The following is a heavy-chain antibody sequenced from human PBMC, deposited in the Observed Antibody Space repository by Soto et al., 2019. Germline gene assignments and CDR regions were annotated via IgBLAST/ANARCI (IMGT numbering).Heavy chain of an antibody. V-gene: IGHV4-31*03. J-gene: IGHJ4*02. D-gene: IGHD3-16*01. CDR3: AGGGGDGVDY. CDR2: IYYSGST. CDR1: GGSINSVNYY. Sequence: QVQLQESGPGLVKPSQTLSLTCSVSGGSINSVNYYWSWIRQHPGKGLEWIGYIYYSGSTHYNPSLKGRVPSPVDRPENQFPLKVGFGMAADTAVFYWAGGGGDGVDYWGQGTLVTVSS.